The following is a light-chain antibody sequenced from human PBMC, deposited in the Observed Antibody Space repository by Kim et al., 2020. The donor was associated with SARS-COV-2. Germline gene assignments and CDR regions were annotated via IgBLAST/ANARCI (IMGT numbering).Light chain of an antibody. CDR3: QQSYSTPRT. Sequence: ASVGDRVTITCRASQSISSYLNWDQQKPGKAPRLLIYAASSLQSGVPSRFSGSGSGTDFTHTISSRQPEDFATYYCQQSYSTPRTFGQGTKVDIK. CDR2: AAS. J-gene: IGKJ1*01. CDR1: QSISSY. V-gene: IGKV1-39*01.